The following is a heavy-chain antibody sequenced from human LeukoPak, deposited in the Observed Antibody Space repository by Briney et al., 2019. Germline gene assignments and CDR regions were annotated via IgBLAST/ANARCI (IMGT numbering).Heavy chain of an antibody. D-gene: IGHD2/OR15-2a*01. Sequence: ASVKVSCKASGYSFTGYYIHWVRQAPGQGPEWMGWINPNNGGTNCAQKFQGRVTMTRDTSISTAYMELSRLISDDTAVYYCARGRVPLAIAPFDYWGQGTLVTVSS. V-gene: IGHV1-2*02. CDR2: INPNNGGT. J-gene: IGHJ4*02. CDR3: ARGRVPLAIAPFDY. CDR1: GYSFTGYY.